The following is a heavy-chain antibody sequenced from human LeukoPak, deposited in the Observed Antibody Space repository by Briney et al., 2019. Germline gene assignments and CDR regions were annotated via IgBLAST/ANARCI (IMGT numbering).Heavy chain of an antibody. D-gene: IGHD2-2*01. J-gene: IGHJ3*02. V-gene: IGHV4-39*01. CDR2: IYYSGST. CDR1: GGSISSSSYY. Sequence: SETLSLTCTVSGGSISSSSYYWGWIRQPPGKGLEWIGSIYYSGSTYYNPSLKSRVTISVDTSKNQFSLKLSSVTAADTAVYYCARPLLPYCSSTSCYRAAFDIWGQGTMVTVSS. CDR3: ARPLLPYCSSTSCYRAAFDI.